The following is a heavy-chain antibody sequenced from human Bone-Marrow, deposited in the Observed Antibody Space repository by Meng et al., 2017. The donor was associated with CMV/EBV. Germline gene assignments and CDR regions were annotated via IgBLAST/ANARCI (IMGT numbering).Heavy chain of an antibody. Sequence: GGSLRLSCAASGFTFDDYTMHRVRQAPGKGLEWVSLISWDGGSTYYADSVKGRFTISRDNSKNSLYLQMNSLRTEDTALYYCLGSKDYYYYGMDVWGQGTTVTVSS. V-gene: IGHV3-43*01. CDR3: LGSKDYYYYGMDV. J-gene: IGHJ6*02. CDR1: GFTFDDYT. CDR2: ISWDGGST. D-gene: IGHD1-26*01.